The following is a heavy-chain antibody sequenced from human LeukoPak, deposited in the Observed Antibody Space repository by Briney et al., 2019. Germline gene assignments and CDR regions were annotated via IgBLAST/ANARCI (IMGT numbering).Heavy chain of an antibody. Sequence: SETLSLTCTVSGGSISSYYWSWVRQPPGKGLEWIGYIYYSGSTNYNPSLKSRVTISVDTSRNQFFLKLSSVTAADTAVYYCARENDGVNSLWFDPWGQGTLVTVSS. D-gene: IGHD4-23*01. CDR2: IYYSGST. J-gene: IGHJ5*02. CDR1: GGSISSYY. V-gene: IGHV4-59*01. CDR3: ARENDGVNSLWFDP.